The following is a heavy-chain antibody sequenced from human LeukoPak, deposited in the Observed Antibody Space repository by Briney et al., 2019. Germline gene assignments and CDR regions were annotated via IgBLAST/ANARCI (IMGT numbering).Heavy chain of an antibody. CDR1: GGSISSSSYY. Sequence: SETLSLTCTVSGGSISSSSYYWGWIRQPPGKGLEWIGSIYYSGSTYYNPSLKSRVTISVDTSKNQFSLKLSSVTAADTAVYYCARGDDYVWGRYRSFFDYWGQGTLVTVSS. V-gene: IGHV4-39*07. CDR3: ARGDDYVWGRYRSFFDY. D-gene: IGHD3-16*02. J-gene: IGHJ4*02. CDR2: IYYSGST.